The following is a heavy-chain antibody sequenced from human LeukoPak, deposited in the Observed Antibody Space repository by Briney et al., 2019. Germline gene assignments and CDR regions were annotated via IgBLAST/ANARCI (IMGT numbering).Heavy chain of an antibody. CDR2: IKQDGSEK. Sequence: GGSLRLSCAASGFTFSSYWMSWVRQAPGKGLEWVANIKQDGSEKYYVDSVKGRFTISRDNSKNTLYLQMNSLRAEDTAVYYCAKEDYYDSSGYYGNWGQGTLVTVSS. CDR3: AKEDYYDSSGYYGN. CDR1: GFTFSSYW. J-gene: IGHJ4*02. D-gene: IGHD3-22*01. V-gene: IGHV3-7*03.